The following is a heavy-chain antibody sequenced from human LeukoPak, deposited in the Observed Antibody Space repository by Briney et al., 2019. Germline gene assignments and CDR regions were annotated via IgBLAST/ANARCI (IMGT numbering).Heavy chain of an antibody. J-gene: IGHJ6*02. CDR3: AKDLAPDYYYYGMTS. D-gene: IGHD3-16*01. Sequence: PGGSLRLSCAASGFTFSSYGMHWVRQAPGKGLEWVAVISYDGSNKYYADSVKGRFTISRDNSKNTLYLQMNSLRAEDTAVYYCAKDLAPDYYYYGMTSGAKGPRSPSP. CDR1: GFTFSSYG. CDR2: ISYDGSNK. V-gene: IGHV3-30*18.